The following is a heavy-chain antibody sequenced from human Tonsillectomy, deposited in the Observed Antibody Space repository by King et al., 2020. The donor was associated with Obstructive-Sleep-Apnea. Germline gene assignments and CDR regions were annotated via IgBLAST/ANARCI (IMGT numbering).Heavy chain of an antibody. CDR3: ATDCGYCSSTSCQGDY. CDR1: GFTFSSYA. V-gene: IGHV3-30*02. Sequence: VQLVESGGGVVQPGGSLRLSCAASGFTFSSYAMHWVRQAPGKGLEWVAFIRYDGSNKYYADSVKGRFTISRDNSKNTLYLQMNSLRAEDTAVYYCATDCGYCSSTSCQGDYWGQGTLVIVSS. J-gene: IGHJ4*02. CDR2: IRYDGSNK. D-gene: IGHD2-2*01.